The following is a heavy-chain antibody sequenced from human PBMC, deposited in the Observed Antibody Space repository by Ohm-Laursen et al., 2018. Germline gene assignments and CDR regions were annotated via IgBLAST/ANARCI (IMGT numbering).Heavy chain of an antibody. CDR2: IESSSTYI. J-gene: IGHJ6*02. CDR3: ARGSGWEVPPKYYGLDV. CDR1: GFTFSSYT. D-gene: IGHD6-19*01. V-gene: IGHV3-21*01. Sequence: SLRLSCAASGFTFSSYTMGWVRQAPGKGLEWVSSIESSSTYIYYADSVKGRFTISRENAKNSLYLQMNSLRAEDTAVYYCARGSGWEVPPKYYGLDVWGQGTTVTVSS.